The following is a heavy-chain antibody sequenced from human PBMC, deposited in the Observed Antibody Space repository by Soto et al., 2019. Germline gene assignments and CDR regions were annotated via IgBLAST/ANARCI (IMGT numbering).Heavy chain of an antibody. D-gene: IGHD3-10*01. CDR3: AKLSPTEGSVS. CDR2: ITDTGIYT. J-gene: IGHJ4*02. Sequence: EVQLLESGGDLAQPGGTLTLSCAASGFTFSSYPMTWVRQPPGKGLEWVSSITDTGIYTYYAESVKGRFTVSRDNYKSTLYLHMNSLRAEETALYYCAKLSPTEGSVSWGQGTLVTVSS. CDR1: GFTFSSYP. V-gene: IGHV3-23*01.